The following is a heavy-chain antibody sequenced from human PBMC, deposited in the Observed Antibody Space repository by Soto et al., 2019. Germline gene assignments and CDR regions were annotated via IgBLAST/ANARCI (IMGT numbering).Heavy chain of an antibody. CDR3: AREPRENSYSGGLDD. CDR1: GGSISSYY. V-gene: IGHV4-59*01. D-gene: IGHD1-26*01. J-gene: IGHJ6*01. CDR2: IYDSGST. Sequence: PSETLSLTCTVSGGSISSYYWSWIRQPPGKGLEWIGYIYDSGSTNYNPSLKSRVTISVDTSKNQFSLKLTSVTAADTAVYYCAREPRENSYSGGLDDWGQGTTVTVSS.